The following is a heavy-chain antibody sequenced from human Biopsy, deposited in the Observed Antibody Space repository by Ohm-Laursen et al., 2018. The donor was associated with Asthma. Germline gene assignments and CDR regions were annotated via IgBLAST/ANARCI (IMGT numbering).Heavy chain of an antibody. CDR3: ARGSSSRLSQWELLVSGGKRAHSYYGMDV. CDR2: TPPSGST. J-gene: IGHJ6*02. CDR1: GGSFSSNY. D-gene: IGHD1-26*01. Sequence: TLSLTCAVYGGSFSSNYWSWIRQTPGTGLEWLGDTPPSGSTHYTPALRRRLTLSVDTSKNQFSLRLTSVTAADTAVYYRARGSSSRLSQWELLVSGGKRAHSYYGMDVWGQGTTVTVSS. V-gene: IGHV4-34*01.